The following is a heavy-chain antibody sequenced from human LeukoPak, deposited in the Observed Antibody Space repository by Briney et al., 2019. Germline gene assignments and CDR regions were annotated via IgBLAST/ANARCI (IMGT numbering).Heavy chain of an antibody. D-gene: IGHD1/OR15-1a*01. J-gene: IGHJ3*02. CDR3: ARGWNTTPRSGFDI. Sequence: GGSLRLSCTASGFILSGSWMAWIRQAPGKGLEWVAIIKKDGSEKCYVDSMKGRFTISRDNVKNTLFLQMNSLGAEDTALYYCARGWNTTPRSGFDIWGLGTMVTVSS. CDR1: GFILSGSW. V-gene: IGHV3-7*01. CDR2: IKKDGSEK.